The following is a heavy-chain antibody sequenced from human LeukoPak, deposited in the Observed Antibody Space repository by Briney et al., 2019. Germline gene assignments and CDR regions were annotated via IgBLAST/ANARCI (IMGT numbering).Heavy chain of an antibody. CDR3: ARDGGSEQWLVPYY. J-gene: IGHJ4*02. CDR2: IIPIFGTA. CDR1: GGTFSSYA. D-gene: IGHD6-19*01. V-gene: IGHV1-69*06. Sequence: ASVKVSCKASGGTFSSYAISWVRQAPGQGLEWMGGIIPIFGTANYAQKFQGRVTITADKSTSTAYMELSSLRSEDTAVYYCARDGGSEQWLVPYYWGQGTLVTVSS.